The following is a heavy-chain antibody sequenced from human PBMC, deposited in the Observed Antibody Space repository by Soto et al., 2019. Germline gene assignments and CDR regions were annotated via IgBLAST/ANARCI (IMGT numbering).Heavy chain of an antibody. D-gene: IGHD5-18*01. CDR2: INQSEST. CDR1: GGSFSGYY. J-gene: IGHJ4*02. CDR3: ARAEGRDTAMVPSNY. Sequence: SETLSLTCAVYGGSFSGYYWSWIRQPPGKGLEWIGEINQSESTNYNPSLKSRVTISVATSENQFSLKLSSVTAADTAVYYCARAEGRDTAMVPSNYWGQGTLVTVSS. V-gene: IGHV4-34*01.